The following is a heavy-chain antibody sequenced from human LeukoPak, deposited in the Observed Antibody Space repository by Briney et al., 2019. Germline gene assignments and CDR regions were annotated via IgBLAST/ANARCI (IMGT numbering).Heavy chain of an antibody. J-gene: IGHJ4*02. CDR2: IYTNGST. CDR3: ASSGLMRESFDY. D-gene: IGHD3-10*01. V-gene: IGHV4-4*07. Sequence: SETLSLTCTVSGGSISSYYWSWIRQPAGKGLEWIGRIYTNGSTNYNPSLESRVTISVDKSKNQFSLKLSSVTAADTAVYYCASSGLMRESFDYWGQGTLVTVSS. CDR1: GGSISSYY.